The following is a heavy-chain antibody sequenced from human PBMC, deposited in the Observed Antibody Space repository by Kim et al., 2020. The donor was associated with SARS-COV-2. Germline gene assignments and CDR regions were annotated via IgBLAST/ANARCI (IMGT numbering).Heavy chain of an antibody. J-gene: IGHJ6*02. D-gene: IGHD2-21*01. V-gene: IGHV3-23*01. CDR1: GFTFSGYG. Sequence: GGSLRLSCAASGFTFSGYGMSWVRQAPGKGLEWVSAISGSGRDTAYADAVKGRFTISRDNSKNTLSLHLNSLRAEDAAIYYCARSIGGLSFYTMAVWGQGTTVTVSS. CDR2: ISGSGRDT. CDR3: ARSIGGLSFYTMAV.